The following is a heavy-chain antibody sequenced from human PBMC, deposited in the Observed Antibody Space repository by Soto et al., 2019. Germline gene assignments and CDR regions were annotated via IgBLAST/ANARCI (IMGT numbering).Heavy chain of an antibody. CDR2: ISGSGGST. J-gene: IGHJ3*01. CDR1: GFTFSSYA. D-gene: IGHD3-16*01. Sequence: GGSLRLSCAASGFTFSSYALSWVRQAPGKGLEWVSAISGSGGSTDYTDSVEGRFTISRDNSKNTLYLQMNSLRVDDTAVYYCATWVGLYDYICGTYSYGAFAVWGQGTKLTVSS. V-gene: IGHV3-23*01. CDR3: ATWVGLYDYICGTYSYGAFAV.